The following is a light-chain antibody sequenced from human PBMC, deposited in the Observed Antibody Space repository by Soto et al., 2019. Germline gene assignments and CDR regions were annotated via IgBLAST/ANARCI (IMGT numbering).Light chain of an antibody. Sequence: EIVMTQSPATLSVSPGERATLSCRASQSVSSNLAWSQQKPGQAPRLLIYGASTRATGFPARFSGSGSGTEFTLTISSLQSEDFAVYYCQQYNNWPFTFGGGTKVEIK. CDR2: GAS. CDR1: QSVSSN. V-gene: IGKV3-15*01. J-gene: IGKJ4*01. CDR3: QQYNNWPFT.